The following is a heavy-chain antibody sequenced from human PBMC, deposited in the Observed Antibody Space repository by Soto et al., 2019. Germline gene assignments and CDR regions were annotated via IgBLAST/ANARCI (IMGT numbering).Heavy chain of an antibody. CDR3: TTDIAVIVFMDV. CDR1: GFTFSNAW. Sequence: GGSLRLSCAASGFTFSNAWMSWVRQAPGKGLEWVGRIKSKTDGGTTDYAAPVKGRLTISRDDSKNTLYLQMNSLKTEDTAVYYSTTDIAVIVFMDVCGQVTTVTVSS. CDR2: IKSKTDGGTT. J-gene: IGHJ6*02. V-gene: IGHV3-15*01. D-gene: IGHD2-15*01.